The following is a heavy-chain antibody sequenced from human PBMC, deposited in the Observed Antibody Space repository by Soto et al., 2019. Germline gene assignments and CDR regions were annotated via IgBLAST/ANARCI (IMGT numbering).Heavy chain of an antibody. D-gene: IGHD6-6*01. CDR1: GFTFSSYG. Sequence: VGSLRLSCAASGFTFSSYGMHWVRQAPGKGLEWVAVISYDGSNKYYADSVKGRFTISRDNSKNTLYLQMNSLRAEDTAVYYCAKEFQQLVSDYYYGMDVWGQGTTVTVSS. CDR3: AKEFQQLVSDYYYGMDV. J-gene: IGHJ6*02. V-gene: IGHV3-30*18. CDR2: ISYDGSNK.